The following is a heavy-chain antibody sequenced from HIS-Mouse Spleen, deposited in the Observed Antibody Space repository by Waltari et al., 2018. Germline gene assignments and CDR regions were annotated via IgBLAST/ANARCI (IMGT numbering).Heavy chain of an antibody. CDR2: IYSGGRP. CDR3: ARDDPYSSGWYDFDY. Sequence: EVQLVETGGGLIQPGGSLRLSCAASGFTVSSNYMSWVRQAPGKGLAWVSVIYSGGRPYYADSVQGRFTISRDNSKNTLYLQMNSLRAEDTAVYYCARDDPYSSGWYDFDYWGQGTLVTVSS. D-gene: IGHD6-19*01. J-gene: IGHJ4*02. CDR1: GFTVSSNY. V-gene: IGHV3-53*02.